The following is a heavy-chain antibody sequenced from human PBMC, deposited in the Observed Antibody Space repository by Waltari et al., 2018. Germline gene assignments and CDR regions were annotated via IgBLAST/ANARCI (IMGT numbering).Heavy chain of an antibody. J-gene: IGHJ4*02. D-gene: IGHD1-26*01. CDR1: GFTFSSYS. CDR3: ARDGSGSLDY. CDR2: ISSSSSYI. V-gene: IGHV3-21*01. Sequence: EVQLVESGGGLVKPGGSLRLSRAASGFTFSSYSMNWVRQAPGKGLEWVSSISSSSSYIYYADSVKGRFTISRDNAKNSLYLQMNSLRAEDTAVYYCARDGSGSLDYWGQGTLVTVSS.